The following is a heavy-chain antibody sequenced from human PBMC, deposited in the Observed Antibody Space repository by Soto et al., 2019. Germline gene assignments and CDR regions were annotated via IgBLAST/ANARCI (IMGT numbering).Heavy chain of an antibody. CDR3: AGDRYTWNRILGNWFDP. V-gene: IGHV3-30-3*01. CDR2: ISYDGSNK. CDR1: GFTFSSYA. Sequence: GGSLRLSCAASGFTFSSYAMHWVRQAPGKGLEWVAVISYDGSNKYYADSVKGRFTISRDNSKNTLYLQMNSLRAEDTAVYYCAGDRYTWNRILGNWFDPWGQGTLVTVSS. J-gene: IGHJ5*02. D-gene: IGHD3-16*02.